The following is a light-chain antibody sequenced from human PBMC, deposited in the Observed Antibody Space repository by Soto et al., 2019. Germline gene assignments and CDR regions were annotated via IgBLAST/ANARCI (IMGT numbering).Light chain of an antibody. J-gene: IGLJ1*01. V-gene: IGLV2-14*01. CDR1: SSDVGGYNY. CDR3: SSYTSSRAYV. Sequence: QSALTHPSSLSGSPGQSITISCTGTSSDVGGYNYVSWYQQQSGKAPKLMIHEVSNRPSGVSNRFSGSKSGNTASLTISGLQAEGEADYYCSSYTSSRAYVFGIGTKVTAL. CDR2: EVS.